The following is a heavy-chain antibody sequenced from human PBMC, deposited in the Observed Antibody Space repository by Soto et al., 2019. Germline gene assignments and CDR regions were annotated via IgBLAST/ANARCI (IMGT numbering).Heavy chain of an antibody. CDR3: ARVNDFWSGYDLDY. Sequence: ASVKVSCNASGYTFTSYGISWVRQAPGQGLEWMGWISAYNGNTNYAQKLQGRVTMTTDTSTSTAYMELRSLRSDDTAVYYCARVNDFWSGYDLDYWGQGTLVTVSS. CDR1: GYTFTSYG. D-gene: IGHD3-3*01. J-gene: IGHJ4*02. V-gene: IGHV1-18*01. CDR2: ISAYNGNT.